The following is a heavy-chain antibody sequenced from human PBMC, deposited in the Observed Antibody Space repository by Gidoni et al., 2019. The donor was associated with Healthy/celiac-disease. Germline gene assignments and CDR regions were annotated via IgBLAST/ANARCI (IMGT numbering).Heavy chain of an antibody. D-gene: IGHD6-13*01. CDR1: GGSISSGGYY. CDR3: ARCDSSSWPQIDY. CDR2: IYYSGST. Sequence: QVQLQESGPGLVKPSQTLSLTCTVAGGSISSGGYYWSWIRQHPGKGLEWIGYIYYSGSTYYNPSLKSRVTISVDTSKNQFSLKLSSVTAADTAVYYCARCDSSSWPQIDYWGQGTLVTVSS. J-gene: IGHJ4*02. V-gene: IGHV4-31*03.